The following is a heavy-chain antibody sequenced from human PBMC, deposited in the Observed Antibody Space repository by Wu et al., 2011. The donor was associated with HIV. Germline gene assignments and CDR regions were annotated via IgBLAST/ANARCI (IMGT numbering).Heavy chain of an antibody. Sequence: QVQLVQSGAEVKKPGSSVKVSCKASGGTFSSYAITWVRQAPGQGLEWMGWISGDSVNTKLRPRPQDRITLTADTSTNTAHMELRNLKSDDTAVYFCARVSMFGEFAKGVLGFWGQGTLVSVSS. CDR3: ARVSMFGEFAKGVLGF. D-gene: IGHD3-10*02. CDR1: GGTFSSYA. V-gene: IGHV1-18*01. J-gene: IGHJ4*02. CDR2: ISGDSVNT.